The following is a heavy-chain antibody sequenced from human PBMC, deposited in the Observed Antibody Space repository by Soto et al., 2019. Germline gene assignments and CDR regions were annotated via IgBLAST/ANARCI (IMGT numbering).Heavy chain of an antibody. CDR3: TTTYYYDSSGWFSY. CDR2: IKSKTDGGTT. J-gene: IGHJ4*02. Sequence: AGGSLRLSCAASGFTFSNAWMNWVRQAPGKGLEWVGRIKSKTDGGTTDYAAPVKGRFTISRDDSKNTLYLQMNSLKTEDTAVYYCTTTYYYDSSGWFSYWGQGTRVTVSS. D-gene: IGHD3-22*01. V-gene: IGHV3-15*07. CDR1: GFTFSNAW.